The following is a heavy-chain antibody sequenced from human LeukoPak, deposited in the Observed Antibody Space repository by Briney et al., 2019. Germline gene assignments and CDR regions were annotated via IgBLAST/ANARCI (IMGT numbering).Heavy chain of an antibody. D-gene: IGHD6-19*01. J-gene: IGHJ4*02. CDR3: AKDRWIRRISLAGQVY. Sequence: PGGSLRLSCATSGFTFSSYGMHWVRQAPGKGLEWVAVTSYDGSDTYYADSVKGRFTISRDNSKNTVYLQIDSLRAEDTAVYYCAKDRWIRRISLAGQVYWGQGTLVTVSS. CDR1: GFTFSSYG. CDR2: TSYDGSDT. V-gene: IGHV3-30*18.